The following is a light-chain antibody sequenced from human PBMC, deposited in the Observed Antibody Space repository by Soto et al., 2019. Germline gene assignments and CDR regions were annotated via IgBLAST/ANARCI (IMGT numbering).Light chain of an antibody. CDR1: QGTGTE. CDR3: LQDFSYPRT. J-gene: IGKJ1*01. Sequence: AIQMTQSSSSLSASVGDRVTITCRASQGTGTELGWYQLKPGKAPKLLVYGASTLQSGVLPRFSGSGSGTDFTLTISSLQPDDFATYYCLQDFSYPRTFGQGTKVEIK. CDR2: GAS. V-gene: IGKV1-6*02.